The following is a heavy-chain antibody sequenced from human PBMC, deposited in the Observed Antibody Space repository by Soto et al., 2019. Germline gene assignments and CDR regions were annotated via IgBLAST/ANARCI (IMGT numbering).Heavy chain of an antibody. CDR1: GFDFSSHG. D-gene: IGHD2-2*01. V-gene: IGHV3-23*01. J-gene: IGHJ3*01. Sequence: AGGSMRLSCAASGFDFSSHGMNWVRQAPRKGLEWVSTISSTGRTSYYTDSVKGRFTVSRDNSKNTVSLQMSSLRVEDTALYYCAKRLDTSTSWGAFDFWGQGAMVTVS. CDR3: AKRLDTSTSWGAFDF. CDR2: ISSTGRTS.